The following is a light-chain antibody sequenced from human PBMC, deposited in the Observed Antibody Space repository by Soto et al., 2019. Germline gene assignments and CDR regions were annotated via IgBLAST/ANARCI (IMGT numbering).Light chain of an antibody. Sequence: DIVMTQSPEYLAVSLGERATINCKSSQSVLYSSNNKNYLAWYQQKPGQPPKLLIYWASTRESGVPDRFSGSGSGTDFTLTINSLQAEDVAVYFCHQYYSTPYTFGQGTKLEI. CDR2: WAS. CDR3: HQYYSTPYT. CDR1: QSVLYSSNNKNY. J-gene: IGKJ2*01. V-gene: IGKV4-1*01.